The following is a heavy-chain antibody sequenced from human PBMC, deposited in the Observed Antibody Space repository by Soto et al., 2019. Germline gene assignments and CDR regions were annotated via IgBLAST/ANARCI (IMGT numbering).Heavy chain of an antibody. Sequence: QVQLVQSGAEVKKPGSSVKVSCSASGVTFSSYAFTWVRQAPGQGLEWMGNIIPVFRTSNYAQRFQGRLTISADESTNTLYMELSTLRSEDTAVYFCAKDGSWDGGGGESWGQGTLVIVSS. J-gene: IGHJ4*02. CDR3: AKDGSWDGGGGES. CDR1: GVTFSSYA. V-gene: IGHV1-69*18. CDR2: IIPVFRTS. D-gene: IGHD3-16*01.